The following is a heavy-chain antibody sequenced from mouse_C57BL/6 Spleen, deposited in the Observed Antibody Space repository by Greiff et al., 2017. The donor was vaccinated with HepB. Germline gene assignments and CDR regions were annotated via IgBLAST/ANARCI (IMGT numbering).Heavy chain of an antibody. J-gene: IGHJ4*01. D-gene: IGHD2-4*01. CDR1: GYSFTDYN. Sequence: EVKLMESGPELVKPGASVKISCKASGYSFTDYNMNWVKQSNGKSLEWIGVINPNYGTTSYNQKFKGKATLTVDQSSSTAYMQLNSLTSEDSAVYYCARGGTYDYDGRYYAMDYWGQGTSVTVSS. V-gene: IGHV1-39*01. CDR2: INPNYGTT. CDR3: ARGGTYDYDGRYYAMDY.